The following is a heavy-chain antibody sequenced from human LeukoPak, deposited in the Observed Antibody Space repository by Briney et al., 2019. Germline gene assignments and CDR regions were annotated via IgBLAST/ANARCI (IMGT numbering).Heavy chain of an antibody. CDR2: IRYDGSNT. CDR1: GFIFSSYG. Sequence: GGSLRLSCAASGFIFSSYGMHWVRQAPGKGLEWVAFIRYDGSNTYYADSVKGRFTISRDNSKNTLYLQMNSLRGEDTAVHYCAKTGARYSYGWSIYDTFDIWGQGTMVSVSS. CDR3: AKTGARYSYGWSIYDTFDI. V-gene: IGHV3-30*02. D-gene: IGHD5-18*01. J-gene: IGHJ3*02.